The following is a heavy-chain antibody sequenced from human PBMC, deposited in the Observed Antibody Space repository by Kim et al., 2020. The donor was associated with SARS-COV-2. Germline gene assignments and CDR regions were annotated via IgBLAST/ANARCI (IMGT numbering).Heavy chain of an antibody. CDR1: GVSLTSYY. V-gene: IGHV4-59*01. J-gene: IGHJ4*02. CDR3: ARGQSVFAY. CDR2: IFSSGTT. D-gene: IGHD6-19*01. Sequence: SETLSLTCSVSGVSLTSYYWNWIRQSPGKGLEWIGYIFSSGTTIYNPSLKSRVTISLDTPKNQFSLTLRSVTAADTAVYYCARGQSVFAYWGQVSLVTVS.